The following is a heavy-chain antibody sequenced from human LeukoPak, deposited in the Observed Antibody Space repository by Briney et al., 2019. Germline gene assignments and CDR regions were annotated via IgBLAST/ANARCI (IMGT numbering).Heavy chain of an antibody. CDR1: GYIFTSYY. D-gene: IGHD3-16*01. Sequence: ASVKVSCKASGYIFTSYYMHWVPQAPGQGLEWLGVVCPSAGTSDPAQRFRARITLSDDTSTSTAYMELRSLKSEDTAIYFCVREYHGGYFDFWGQGTLVTVSS. J-gene: IGHJ4*02. V-gene: IGHV1-46*03. CDR2: VCPSAGTS. CDR3: VREYHGGYFDF.